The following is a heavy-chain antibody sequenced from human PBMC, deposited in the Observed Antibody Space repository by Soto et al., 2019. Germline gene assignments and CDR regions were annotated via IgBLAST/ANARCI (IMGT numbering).Heavy chain of an antibody. J-gene: IGHJ3*02. CDR2: INPNSGGT. Sequence: APVKVSCKASGYTFTGYYMHWVRQAPGQGLEWMGWINPNSGGTNYAQKFQGWVTMTRDTSISTAYMELSRLRSDDTAVYYCARDWAAAGNDAFDIWGQGTMVTVSS. CDR1: GYTFTGYY. V-gene: IGHV1-2*04. CDR3: ARDWAAAGNDAFDI. D-gene: IGHD6-13*01.